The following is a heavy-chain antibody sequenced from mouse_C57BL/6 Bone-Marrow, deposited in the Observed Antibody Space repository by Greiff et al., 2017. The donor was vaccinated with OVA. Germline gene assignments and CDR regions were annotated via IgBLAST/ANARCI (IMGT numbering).Heavy chain of an antibody. CDR2: IYPSDSAI. Sequence: VQLQQPGAELVRPGSSVKLSCKASGYTFTSYWMDWVKQRPGQGLEWIGNIYPSDSAIYYTQKFKDKATLTVDKSTSTAYMQLSSLTSEDAAVYCCARRPAFAYWGQGTLVTVSA. CDR3: ARRPAFAY. J-gene: IGHJ3*01. CDR1: GYTFTSYW. V-gene: IGHV1-61*01.